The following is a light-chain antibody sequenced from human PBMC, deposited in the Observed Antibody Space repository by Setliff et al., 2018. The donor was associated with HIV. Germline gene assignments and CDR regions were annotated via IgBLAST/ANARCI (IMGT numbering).Light chain of an antibody. V-gene: IGLV2-23*02. Sequence: QSVLTQPASVSGSPGQSITISCTGTSSDVGSYNLVSWYQQRPGKAPKLMISEVNKRPSGVSNRFSGSKSGNTASLTISGLQAEDEADYYCCSYAGSYTLGVFGTGTKVTVL. CDR1: SSDVGSYNL. CDR2: EVN. CDR3: CSYAGSYTLGV. J-gene: IGLJ1*01.